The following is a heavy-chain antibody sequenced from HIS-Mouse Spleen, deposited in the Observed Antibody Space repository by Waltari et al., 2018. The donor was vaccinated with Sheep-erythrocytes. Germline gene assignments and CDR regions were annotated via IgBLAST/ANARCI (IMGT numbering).Heavy chain of an antibody. CDR1: GVTFSSYS. CDR2: ISSSSSYI. J-gene: IGHJ3*02. D-gene: IGHD6-6*01. CDR3: ARDSTSDAFDI. V-gene: IGHV3-21*01. Sequence: EVQLVESVGGLVKPGGSLRLSCAASGVTFSSYSMNWVRQAPGKGLEWVSYISSSSSYIYYADSVKGRFTISRDNAKNSLYLQMNSLRAEDTAVYYCARDSTSDAFDIWGQGTMVTVSS.